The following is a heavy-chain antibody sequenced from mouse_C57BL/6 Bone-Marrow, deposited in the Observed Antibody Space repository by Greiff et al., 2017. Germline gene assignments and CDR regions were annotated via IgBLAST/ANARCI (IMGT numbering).Heavy chain of an antibody. CDR3: ASYGSSPAWFAY. V-gene: IGHV2-2*01. Sequence: VQLVESGPGLVQPSQRLSITCTVSGFSLTSYGVHWVRQSPGKGLEWLGVIWRGGSTDYNAAFISRLSISKDNSKSQVFFKMNSLQADDTSIYYCASYGSSPAWFAYWGQGTLVTVSA. D-gene: IGHD1-1*01. J-gene: IGHJ3*01. CDR2: IWRGGST. CDR1: GFSLTSYG.